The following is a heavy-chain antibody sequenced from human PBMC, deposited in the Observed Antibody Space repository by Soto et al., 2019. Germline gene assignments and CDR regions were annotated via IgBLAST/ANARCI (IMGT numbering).Heavy chain of an antibody. CDR1: GFTFSSYA. D-gene: IGHD3-3*01. Sequence: GGSLRLSCAASGFTFSSYAMHWVRQAPGKGLEWVAVISYDGSNKYYADSVKGRFTISRDNSKNTLHLQMNSLRAEDTAVYYCARTLPDYDFWSGRGFDYWGQGTLVTVSS. V-gene: IGHV3-30-3*01. CDR3: ARTLPDYDFWSGRGFDY. CDR2: ISYDGSNK. J-gene: IGHJ4*02.